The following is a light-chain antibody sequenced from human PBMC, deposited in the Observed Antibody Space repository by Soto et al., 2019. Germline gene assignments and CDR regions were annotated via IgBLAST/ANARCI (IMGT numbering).Light chain of an antibody. CDR2: EAS. CDR1: QTVGVR. CDR3: HQPQRLPRT. Sequence: EIVLTQSPATLSSSPGERATLSCRASQTVGVRLAWYQHKPGQAPRLIIYEASNRAAGIPARFSDSGSGTDFTLTITSLEPEDFAFYYCHQPQRLPRTFGQGTKVDIK. V-gene: IGKV3-11*01. J-gene: IGKJ1*01.